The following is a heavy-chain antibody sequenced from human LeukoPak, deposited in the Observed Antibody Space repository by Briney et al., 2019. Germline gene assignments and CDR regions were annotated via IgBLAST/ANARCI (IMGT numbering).Heavy chain of an antibody. CDR2: IYYSGST. CDR1: GGSISSYY. CDR3: ARSIGVVTNFDY. V-gene: IGHV4-59*01. Sequence: SETLSLTCTVSGGSISSYYWSWIRQPPGKGLEWIGYIYYSGSTNYNPSLKSRVTISVGTSKNQFSLKLSSVTAADTAVYYCARSIGVVTNFDYWGQGTLVTVSS. J-gene: IGHJ4*02. D-gene: IGHD3-3*01.